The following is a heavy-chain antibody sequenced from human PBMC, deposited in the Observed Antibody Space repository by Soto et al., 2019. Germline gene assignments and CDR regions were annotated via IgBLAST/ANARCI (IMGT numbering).Heavy chain of an antibody. Sequence: LRLSCATSGFTFSTYAMSWVRQAPGKGLEWVSAISGSGGGTYYADSVKGRFTISRDNSKNTVYLQMSSLRAEDTAVYYCAKPSYIFGVVITGAFDYWGQGTLVTVSS. CDR2: ISGSGGGT. V-gene: IGHV3-23*01. CDR1: GFTFSTYA. J-gene: IGHJ4*02. CDR3: AKPSYIFGVVITGAFDY. D-gene: IGHD3-3*02.